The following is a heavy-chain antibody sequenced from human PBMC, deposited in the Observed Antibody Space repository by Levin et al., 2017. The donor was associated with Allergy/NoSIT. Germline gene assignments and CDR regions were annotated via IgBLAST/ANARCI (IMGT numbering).Heavy chain of an antibody. CDR1: GFTFSSYS. J-gene: IGHJ6*02. V-gene: IGHV3-21*01. CDR2: ISSSSSYI. D-gene: IGHD3-10*01. CDR3: ARDKYYYGSGTIYYYGMDG. Sequence: GGSLRLSCAASGFTFSSYSMNWVRQAPGKGLEWVSSISSSSSYIYYADSVKGRFTISRDNAKNSLYLQMNSLRAEDTAVYYCARDKYYYGSGTIYYYGMDGWGQGTTVTVSS.